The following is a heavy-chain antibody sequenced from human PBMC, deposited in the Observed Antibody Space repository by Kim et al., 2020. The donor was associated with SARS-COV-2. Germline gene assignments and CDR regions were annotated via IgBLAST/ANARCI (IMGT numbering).Heavy chain of an antibody. J-gene: IGHJ6*02. V-gene: IGHV3-30*02. CDR3: AKEGVWFGGMDV. Sequence: YADSVKGRFTISRDNSKNTLYLQMNSLRAEDTAVYYCAKEGVWFGGMDVWGQGTTVTVSS. D-gene: IGHD3-10*01.